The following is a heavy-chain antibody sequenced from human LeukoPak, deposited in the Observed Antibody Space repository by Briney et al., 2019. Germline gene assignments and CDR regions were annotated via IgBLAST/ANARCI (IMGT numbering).Heavy chain of an antibody. Sequence: GSLRLSCAASGFTFSSYTMKWVRQAPGKGLEWVSSISSSSSYIYYADSVKGRFTISRDNAKNSLFLQMNSLRSEDTAVYYCARGGLSGYDILTGYYTHYYYMDVWGKGTTVTVSS. CDR2: ISSSSSYI. CDR1: GFTFSSYT. V-gene: IGHV3-21*04. CDR3: ARGGLSGYDILTGYYTHYYYMDV. J-gene: IGHJ6*03. D-gene: IGHD3-9*01.